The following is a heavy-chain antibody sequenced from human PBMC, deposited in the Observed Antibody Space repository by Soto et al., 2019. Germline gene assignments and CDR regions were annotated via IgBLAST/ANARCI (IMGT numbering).Heavy chain of an antibody. Sequence: GASVKVSCKASGYTFTSYGISWVRQAPGQGLEWMGWISAYNGNTNYAQKLQGRVTMTTDTSTSTAYMELRSLRSDDTAVYYCARDDLCSSTSCGSGVWGQGSLVTVSS. CDR1: GYTFTSYG. CDR2: ISAYNGNT. V-gene: IGHV1-18*01. CDR3: ARDDLCSSTSCGSGV. J-gene: IGHJ4*02. D-gene: IGHD2-2*01.